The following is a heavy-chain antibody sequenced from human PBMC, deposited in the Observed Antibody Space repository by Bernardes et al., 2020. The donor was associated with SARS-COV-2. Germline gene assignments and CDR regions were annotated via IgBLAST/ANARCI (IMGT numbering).Heavy chain of an antibody. CDR1: GGSISSGDYY. D-gene: IGHD3-16*01. Sequence: SETLSLTCTVSGGSISSGDYYWSWIRQPPGKGLEWIGYIYYSGSTYYNPSLKSRVTISVDTSKNQFSLKLSSVTAADTAVYYCAREFREVMAHFDYWGQGSLVTVSP. CDR3: AREFREVMAHFDY. J-gene: IGHJ4*02. CDR2: IYYSGST. V-gene: IGHV4-30-4*01.